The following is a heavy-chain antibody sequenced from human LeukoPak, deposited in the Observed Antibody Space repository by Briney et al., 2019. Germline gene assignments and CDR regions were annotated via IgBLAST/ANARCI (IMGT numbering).Heavy chain of an antibody. CDR1: GFTFSSYD. D-gene: IGHD3-9*01. J-gene: IGHJ4*02. CDR3: ARLGDILTGYDY. V-gene: IGHV3-13*01. CDR2: IGTAGDT. Sequence: GGSLRLSCAASGFTFSSYDMHWVRQATGKGLEWVSAIGTAGDTYYPGSVKGRFTISRENAKNSLYLQMNSLRAGDTAVYYCARLGDILTGYDYWGQGTLVTVPS.